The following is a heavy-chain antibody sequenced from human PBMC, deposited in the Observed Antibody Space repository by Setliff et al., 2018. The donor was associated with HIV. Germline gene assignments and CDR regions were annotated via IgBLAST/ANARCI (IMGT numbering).Heavy chain of an antibody. Sequence: PSETLSLTCAVDGGSFSGYYWSWIRQPPGKGLEWIGEINHSGSTNYNPSLNSRVTISVDTSKNQFSLKLTSVTAADTAVYYCARGRLYGVVDYWGQGTLVTVSS. CDR3: ARGRLYGVVDY. CDR1: GGSFSGYY. J-gene: IGHJ4*02. CDR2: INHSGST. V-gene: IGHV4-34*01. D-gene: IGHD3-10*01.